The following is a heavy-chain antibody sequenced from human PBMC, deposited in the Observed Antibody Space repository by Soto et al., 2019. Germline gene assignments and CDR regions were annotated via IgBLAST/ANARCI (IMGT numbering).Heavy chain of an antibody. V-gene: IGHV3-30-3*01. D-gene: IGHD3-3*01. Sequence: QVQLVESGGGVVQPGRSLRLSCAASGFTFSNFAMHWVRQAPGKGLEWVAAISYDGSNKYFADSVKGRFTISRDNSKNTLFLQMNSLRVEDTAVYYCARGRVFGVVTIAYYLDYWGQGTLVTVSS. J-gene: IGHJ4*02. CDR1: GFTFSNFA. CDR2: ISYDGSNK. CDR3: ARGRVFGVVTIAYYLDY.